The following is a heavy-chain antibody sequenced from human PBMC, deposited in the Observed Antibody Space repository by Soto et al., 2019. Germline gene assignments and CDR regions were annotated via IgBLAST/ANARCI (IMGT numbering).Heavy chain of an antibody. CDR3: ARVWLSTGDYVDYFDY. Sequence: PSETLSLTCTVSGGSIRGYYWTWIRQPPGKGLEWIAYIYYGGTTDSNPSLKSRVTMSVDTSKNQFSLNLSSVTAADTAVYFCARVWLSTGDYVDYFDYWGQGTLVTVSS. J-gene: IGHJ4*02. CDR2: IYYGGTT. CDR1: GGSIRGYY. D-gene: IGHD3-16*01. V-gene: IGHV4-59*01.